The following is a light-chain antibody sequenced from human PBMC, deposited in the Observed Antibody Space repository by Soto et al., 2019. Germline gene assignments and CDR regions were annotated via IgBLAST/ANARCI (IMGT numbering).Light chain of an antibody. Sequence: EIVLTQSPATLSLSPGERATLSCRASQSVGSNLAWYQQKPGQAPRLLIYDTSNRATGIPARFSGSGSGTDFTLTISSLEPEDFAVYYCQRGDTFGQGTRLKIK. J-gene: IGKJ5*01. V-gene: IGKV3-11*01. CDR3: QRGDT. CDR1: QSVGSN. CDR2: DTS.